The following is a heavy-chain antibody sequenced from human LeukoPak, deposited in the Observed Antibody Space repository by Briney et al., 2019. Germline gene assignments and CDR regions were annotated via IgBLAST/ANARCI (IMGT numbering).Heavy chain of an antibody. CDR3: AREVRAPDAFDI. CDR2: INTYNGNT. D-gene: IGHD3-10*01. V-gene: IGHV1-18*01. Sequence: ASVKVSCKASGYSFSNFGLTWVRQAPGQGLEWMGWINTYNGNTKYAQKFQGRVTMTTDTSTAIGYMEVRSLRSDDTAVYYCAREVRAPDAFDIWGQGTMVTVSS. J-gene: IGHJ3*02. CDR1: GYSFSNFG.